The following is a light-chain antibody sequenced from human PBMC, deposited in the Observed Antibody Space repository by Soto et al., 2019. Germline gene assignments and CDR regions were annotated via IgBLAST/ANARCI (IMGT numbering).Light chain of an antibody. V-gene: IGKV3-20*01. CDR3: QPSGSPPWP. CDR1: RNINGNY. J-gene: IGKJ1*01. CDR2: GTS. Sequence: EIVLTQSPASLSVSPGERATLSCRASRNINGNYLGWYPLKRGQAPRLLIYGTSTRATGIPDRFSGSGSGTAFTLTISRLEPEEFAVYYCQPSGSPPWPFGQGTKVDIK.